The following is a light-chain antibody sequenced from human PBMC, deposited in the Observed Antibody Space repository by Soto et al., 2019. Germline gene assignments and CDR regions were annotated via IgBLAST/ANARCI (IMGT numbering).Light chain of an antibody. CDR2: AAS. Sequence: DIQMTQSPSSLSASVGDRVTITCRASQTISSYLNWYQQKPGEAPKLLIYAASSLQSGVPSRFSGSGSGTDFPLTISRLQPEDVASYYCQQSHRIPYTFGQGTKLEIK. V-gene: IGKV1-39*01. CDR1: QTISSY. J-gene: IGKJ2*01. CDR3: QQSHRIPYT.